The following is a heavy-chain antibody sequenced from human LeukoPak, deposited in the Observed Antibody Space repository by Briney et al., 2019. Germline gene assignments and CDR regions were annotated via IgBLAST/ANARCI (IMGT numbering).Heavy chain of an antibody. D-gene: IGHD5-12*01. J-gene: IGHJ4*02. CDR2: IYSGGGT. CDR1: GFTISDNY. CDR3: ARGGFSGYDWDH. Sequence: PGGSLRLSCAASGFTISDNYMNWVRQAPAKGLEWVSVIYSGGGTYFSDYVEGRFTVSRDKSKNKMYLQMKSMRAEDTAVYYCARGGFSGYDWDHWGQGTLVTVSS. V-gene: IGHV3-53*01.